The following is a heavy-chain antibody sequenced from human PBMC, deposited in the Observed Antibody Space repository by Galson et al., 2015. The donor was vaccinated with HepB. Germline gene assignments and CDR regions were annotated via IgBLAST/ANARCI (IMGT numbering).Heavy chain of an antibody. CDR3: AKAAQHYDVLTGYWDY. Sequence: SLRLSCAASGFTLSSYAMHWVRQAPGKGLEWVAVVSSDGNNKYYVDSVKGRFTISRDNSKNTLYLQMNSLSAEDTAVYYCAKAAQHYDVLTGYWDYWGQGTLVTVSS. CDR2: VSSDGNNK. CDR1: GFTLSSYA. V-gene: IGHV3-30*18. J-gene: IGHJ4*02. D-gene: IGHD3-9*01.